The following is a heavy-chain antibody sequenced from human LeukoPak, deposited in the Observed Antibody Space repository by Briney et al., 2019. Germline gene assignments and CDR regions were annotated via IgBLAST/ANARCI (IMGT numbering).Heavy chain of an antibody. V-gene: IGHV1-2*02. CDR1: GYTFTGSY. D-gene: IGHD3-22*01. Sequence: ASVKVSCKASGYTFTGSYIHWVRQAPGQGLEWMGYINPNSGGTYYAQKFQGRVTVTRDTSISTAYMDLHRLTSDDTAVYYCATYSDSGVHAFRIWGQGTMVTVSS. CDR3: ATYSDSGVHAFRI. CDR2: INPNSGGT. J-gene: IGHJ3*02.